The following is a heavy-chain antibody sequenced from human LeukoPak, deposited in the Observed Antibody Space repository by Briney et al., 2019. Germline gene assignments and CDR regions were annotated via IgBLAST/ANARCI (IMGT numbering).Heavy chain of an antibody. D-gene: IGHD1-26*01. Sequence: GRSLRLSCTVSGITFRTSSFNWVRQVPGKGLEWVSSISSSGTYMYYSDSVEGRFTISRDNAKNSVFLQMDSLRAEDTAVYFCAKELGNADSYGNVPLGHWGQGTLVIVSS. J-gene: IGHJ4*02. CDR2: ISSSGTYM. CDR1: GITFRTSS. V-gene: IGHV3-21*01. CDR3: AKELGNADSYGNVPLGH.